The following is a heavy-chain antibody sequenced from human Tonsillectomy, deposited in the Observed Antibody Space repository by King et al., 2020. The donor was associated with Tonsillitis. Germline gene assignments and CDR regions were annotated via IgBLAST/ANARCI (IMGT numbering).Heavy chain of an antibody. CDR3: AKGHDSSGYYYIDDAFDI. CDR2: MRWYCGSI. D-gene: IGHD3-22*01. CDR1: GFTFDDYA. J-gene: IGHJ3*02. Sequence: VQLVESGGGLVQPCRSLRLSCAASGFTFDDYAMHWVLLAPGKGLEWVSGMRWYCGSIGDADSVKGRFTIAREHAKNSLYLQMNSLRAEDTALYYCAKGHDSSGYYYIDDAFDIWGQGTMVTVSS. V-gene: IGHV3-9*01.